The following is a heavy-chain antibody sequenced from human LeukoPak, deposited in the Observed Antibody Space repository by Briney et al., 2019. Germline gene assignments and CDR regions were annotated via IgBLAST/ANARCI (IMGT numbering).Heavy chain of an antibody. J-gene: IGHJ3*01. V-gene: IGHV3-74*01. D-gene: IGHD6-19*01. Sequence: GGSLRLSCAASGFTLSGNSMHWVRQAPGKGLVWVSTSNGDGNTFYADSVKGRFTISRDNAKNTVYLQMNSLRAEDTAVYYCTGSGGNSCWGQGTMVTVSS. CDR1: GFTLSGNS. CDR3: TGSGGNSC. CDR2: SNGDGNT.